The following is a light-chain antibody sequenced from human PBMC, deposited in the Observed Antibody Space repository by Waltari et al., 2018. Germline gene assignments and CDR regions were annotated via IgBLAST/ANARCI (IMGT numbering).Light chain of an antibody. Sequence: DVVMTQPPLSLPVTLGQPASISSPSSQSLVHSDGNTHLVWFHQRPGQSPRRLIYKVSIRDSEVPDRFSGGGSATDFTLRISRVEAEDVGVYYCMQGTHWPYTFGQGTKLDIK. J-gene: IGKJ2*01. CDR3: MQGTHWPYT. CDR1: QSLVHSDGNTH. CDR2: KVS. V-gene: IGKV2-30*02.